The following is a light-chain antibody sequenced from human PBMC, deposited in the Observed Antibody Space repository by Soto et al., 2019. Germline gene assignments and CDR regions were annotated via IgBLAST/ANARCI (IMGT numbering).Light chain of an antibody. J-gene: IGKJ4*01. Sequence: DIQMTQSPSTLSASVGDRVTITCRASQSISGWLAWYQQKPGKAPKLLISKASTLQSGVPPRFSGSGYGTEFTLTISSLQPDDFATYYCQQYERYPMTFGGGTKVDIK. V-gene: IGKV1-5*03. CDR2: KAS. CDR3: QQYERYPMT. CDR1: QSISGW.